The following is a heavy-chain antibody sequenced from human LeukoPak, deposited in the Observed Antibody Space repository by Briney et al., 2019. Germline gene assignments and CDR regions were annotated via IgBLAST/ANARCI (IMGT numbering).Heavy chain of an antibody. Sequence: PSETLSLTCTVSGGSISSSSYYWGWIRQPPGKGLEWIGSIYYSGSTYYNPSLKSRVTISVDTSKNQFSLKLSSVTAADTAVYYCARDYVRTGLDYWGQGTLVTVSS. D-gene: IGHD3-10*02. V-gene: IGHV4-39*02. CDR3: ARDYVRTGLDY. J-gene: IGHJ4*02. CDR1: GGSISSSSYY. CDR2: IYYSGST.